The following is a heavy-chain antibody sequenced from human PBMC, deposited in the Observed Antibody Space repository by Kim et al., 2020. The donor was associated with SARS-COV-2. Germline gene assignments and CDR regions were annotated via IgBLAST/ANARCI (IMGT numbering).Heavy chain of an antibody. D-gene: IGHD3-10*01. J-gene: IGHJ6*03. CDR1: GYTFTSYG. V-gene: IGHV1-18*01. Sequence: ASVKVSCKASGYTFTSYGISWVRQAPGQGLEWMGWISAYNGNTNYAQKLQGRVTMTTDTSTSTAYMELRSLRSDDTAVYYCARDHYYGSGSYYNKDYYYYMDVWGKGTTVTVSS. CDR3: ARDHYYGSGSYYNKDYYYYMDV. CDR2: ISAYNGNT.